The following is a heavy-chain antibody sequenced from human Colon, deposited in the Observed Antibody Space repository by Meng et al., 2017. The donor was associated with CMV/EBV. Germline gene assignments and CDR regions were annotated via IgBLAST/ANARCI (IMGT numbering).Heavy chain of an antibody. CDR1: GYTFIDCY. Sequence: ASVKVSCKASGYTFIDCYLHWVRQAPGQGLEWVGWINPNSGGTNYAPKFQGRVTMTTDTSISTAYLELISLKSDDTAIYYCARARYNWNFGWFDPWGQGTLVTVSS. J-gene: IGHJ5*02. CDR3: ARARYNWNFGWFDP. D-gene: IGHD1-7*01. V-gene: IGHV1-2*02. CDR2: INPNSGGT.